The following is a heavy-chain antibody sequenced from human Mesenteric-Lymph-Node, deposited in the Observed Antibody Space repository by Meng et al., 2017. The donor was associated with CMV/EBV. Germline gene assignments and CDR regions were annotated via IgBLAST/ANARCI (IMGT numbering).Heavy chain of an antibody. D-gene: IGHD6-6*01. CDR3: ARDEYSSSPRNYYGMDV. J-gene: IGHJ6*02. Sequence: GSLRLSCTVSGGSISSSSYYWGWIRQPPGKGLEWIGSIYYSGSTYYNPSLKSRVTISVDTSKNQFSLKLSSVTAADTAVYYCARDEYSSSPRNYYGMDVWGQGTTVTVSS. V-gene: IGHV4-39*07. CDR1: GGSISSSSYY. CDR2: IYYSGST.